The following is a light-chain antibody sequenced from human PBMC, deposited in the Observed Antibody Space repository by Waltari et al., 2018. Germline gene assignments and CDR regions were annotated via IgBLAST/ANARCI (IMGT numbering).Light chain of an antibody. J-gene: IGKJ1*01. CDR3: QQFYISPQT. CDR1: QSVLYSSNNKNY. V-gene: IGKV4-1*01. Sequence: DIVMTQSPDSLAVSLGERATINCKSSQSVLYSSNNKNYLAWYQQKPGQPPKLLIYWASTRESGVPDRFSGSGSGTDFTLTISSQQAEDVAVYYCQQFYISPQTFGQGTKVEIK. CDR2: WAS.